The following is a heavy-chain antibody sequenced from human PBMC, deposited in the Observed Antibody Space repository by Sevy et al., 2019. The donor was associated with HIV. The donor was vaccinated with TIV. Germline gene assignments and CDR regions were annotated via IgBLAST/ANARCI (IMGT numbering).Heavy chain of an antibody. CDR2: ISASAGST. CDR1: GFTFSTYA. J-gene: IGHJ4*02. D-gene: IGHD3-10*01. Sequence: GGSLRLSCAASGFTFSTYAMTWVRQAPGKGLEWVSVISASAGSTYYPDSVKGRFTISRDNSKNTLYLQMNSLRAEDTAVYYCAKDRVSGTYYTGDFDYWGQGTLVTVSS. CDR3: AKDRVSGTYYTGDFDY. V-gene: IGHV3-23*01.